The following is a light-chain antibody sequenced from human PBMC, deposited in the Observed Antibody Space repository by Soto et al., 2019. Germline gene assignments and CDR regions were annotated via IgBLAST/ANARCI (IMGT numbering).Light chain of an antibody. CDR1: SSDVGGYEF. V-gene: IGLV2-14*01. CDR2: EVS. Sequence: QSVLTQPASVSGYPGQSITISCTGSSSDVGGYEFVSWYQQHPGKAPKLVTSEVSVRPSGISDRFSGSKSGNTASLTISGLQADDEASYYCSSYTITTALVFGSGTKVTVL. CDR3: SSYTITTALV. J-gene: IGLJ1*01.